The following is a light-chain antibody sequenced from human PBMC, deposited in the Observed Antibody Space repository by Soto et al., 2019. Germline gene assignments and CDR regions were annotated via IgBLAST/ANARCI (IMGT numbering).Light chain of an antibody. Sequence: MMMTQSPATLSVSPGERVTLSCRTSHSVNSHVAWYQQKPGQAPRLLLYGASTRATGIPVRFSGSGFGTELTLTISRLEPEDFAVYYCQQFSSYPLTFGGGTKVDIK. CDR1: HSVNSH. CDR3: QQFSSYPLT. V-gene: IGKV3-15*01. J-gene: IGKJ4*01. CDR2: GAS.